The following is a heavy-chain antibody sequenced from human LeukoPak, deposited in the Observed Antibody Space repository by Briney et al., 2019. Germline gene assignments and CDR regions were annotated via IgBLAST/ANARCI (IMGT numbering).Heavy chain of an antibody. V-gene: IGHV4-39*07. D-gene: IGHD3-10*01. CDR1: GGSISSSSYY. CDR2: IYYSGST. Sequence: SETLSLTCTVSGGSISSSSYYWGWIRQPPGKGLEWIGSIYYSGSTYYNPSLKSRVTISVDTSKNQFSLKLSSVTAADTAVYYCARFRRYYGSGSYYAPSLDYWGQGTLVTVSS. J-gene: IGHJ4*02. CDR3: ARFRRYYGSGSYYAPSLDY.